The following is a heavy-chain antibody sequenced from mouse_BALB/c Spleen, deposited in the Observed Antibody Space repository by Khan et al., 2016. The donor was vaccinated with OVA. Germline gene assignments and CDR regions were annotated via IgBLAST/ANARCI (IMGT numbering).Heavy chain of an antibody. CDR2: IWGDGGT. Sequence: VQLQESGPGLVAPSQSLSITCTVSGFSLTSYGVGWVRQPPGKGLEWLGVIWGDGGTNYHSDLISRLRISKDNSKTQVFLKLNSLQTDDTATYYCALYCYGRAWFAYWGQGTLVTVSA. CDR3: ALYCYGRAWFAY. D-gene: IGHD2-12*01. CDR1: GFSLTSYG. V-gene: IGHV2-3*01. J-gene: IGHJ3*01.